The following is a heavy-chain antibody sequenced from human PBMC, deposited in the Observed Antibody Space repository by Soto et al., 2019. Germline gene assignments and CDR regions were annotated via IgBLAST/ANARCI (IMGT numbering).Heavy chain of an antibody. CDR1: GFTVSSNY. V-gene: IGHV3-66*01. Sequence: EVQLVESGGGLVQPGGSLRLSCAASGFTVSSNYMSWVRQAPGKGLEWVSVIYSGGTTYYADSVKGRFTISRDNSKNTLYVQWKSRRAGGTAVYYCAGNGGVSDSRGWFAPWGQGTLVTVSS. D-gene: IGHD3-16*01. J-gene: IGHJ5*02. CDR3: AGNGGVSDSRGWFAP. CDR2: IYSGGTT.